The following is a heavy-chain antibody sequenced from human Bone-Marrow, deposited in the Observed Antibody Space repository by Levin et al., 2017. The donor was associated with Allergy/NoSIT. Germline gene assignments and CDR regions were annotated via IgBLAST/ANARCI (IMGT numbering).Heavy chain of an antibody. J-gene: IGHJ6*04. CDR3: ARHKDYGGNGCYYYGTDV. V-gene: IGHV3-9*01. CDR1: GFTFTDYA. D-gene: IGHD4-23*01. CDR2: VSWNSGTI. Sequence: GGSLRLSCAASGFTFTDYAIHWIRQAPGRGLEWVSDVSWNSGTIGYADSVEGRFTIARENAKNSLYLPMNSLRTEDTALYFCARHKDYGGNGCYYYGTDVCGKGTTVTVSS.